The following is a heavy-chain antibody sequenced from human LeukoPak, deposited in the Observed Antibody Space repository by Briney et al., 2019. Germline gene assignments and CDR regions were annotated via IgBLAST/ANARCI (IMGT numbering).Heavy chain of an antibody. CDR3: ARDGGYCSSASCYKYFDY. Sequence: GASVKDSCKASGGTFSSFVISRVRPAPGQGLEWVGRIIPIFGIANYAQKLQDRVTITADRSTSTAYMELSSLRSEDTAVYYCARDGGYCSSASCYKYFDYWGQGTLVTVSS. J-gene: IGHJ4*02. D-gene: IGHD2-2*02. V-gene: IGHV1-69*04. CDR1: GGTFSSFV. CDR2: IIPIFGIA.